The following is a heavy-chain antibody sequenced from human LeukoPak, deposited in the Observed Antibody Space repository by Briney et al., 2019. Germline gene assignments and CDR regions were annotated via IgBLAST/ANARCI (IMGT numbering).Heavy chain of an antibody. CDR3: ARQISKSSGWHIVGATVDLCFDY. V-gene: IGHV4-59*01. CDR1: GGSISNYY. CDR2: IHFRGST. J-gene: IGHJ4*02. D-gene: IGHD1-26*01. Sequence: PSETLSLTCTVSGGSISNYYWNWIRQPPGKGVEWIGYIHFRGSTNYNPSLKSRVNLSVDTSKNQFSLKLSSVTAADTAVYYCARQISKSSGWHIVGATVDLCFDYWGQGTLVTVSS.